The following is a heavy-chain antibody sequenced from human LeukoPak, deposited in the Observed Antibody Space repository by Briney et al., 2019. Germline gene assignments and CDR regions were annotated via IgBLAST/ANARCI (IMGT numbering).Heavy chain of an antibody. CDR2: IYFGGTT. Sequence: NPSETLSLTCAVSGGSMSSSGYYWGWIRQPPGKGLEWIGNIYFGGTTHSNPSLASRVTMSVATSKSQFSLMLTSVTAADTAVYYCASQQSSGWTPRGDDYWGQGILVTVSS. D-gene: IGHD6-19*01. CDR1: GGSMSSSGYY. CDR3: ASQQSSGWTPRGDDY. J-gene: IGHJ4*02. V-gene: IGHV4-39*01.